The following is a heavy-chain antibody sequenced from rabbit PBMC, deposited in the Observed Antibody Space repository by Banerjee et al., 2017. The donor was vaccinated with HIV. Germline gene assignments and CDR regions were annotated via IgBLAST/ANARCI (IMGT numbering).Heavy chain of an antibody. CDR2: IYTGSSGST. CDR3: ARDLAGVIGWNFDL. Sequence: QEQLVESGGGLVQPGGSLTLTCTASGFSFSSSYYMCWVRQAPGKGLEWIACIYTGSSGSTYYASWAKGRFTISKTSSTTVTLQMTSLTVADTATYFCARDLAGVIGWNFDLWGPGTLVTVS. V-gene: IGHV1S45*01. J-gene: IGHJ4*01. D-gene: IGHD4-1*01. CDR1: GFSFSSSYY.